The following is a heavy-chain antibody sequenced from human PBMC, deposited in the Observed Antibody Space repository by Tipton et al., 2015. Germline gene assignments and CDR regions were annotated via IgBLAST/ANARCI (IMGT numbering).Heavy chain of an antibody. CDR1: GFTFSNYW. J-gene: IGHJ6*02. D-gene: IGHD6-25*01. Sequence: GSLRLSCAASGFTFSNYWMHWVSQAPGKGLVWVSRINSDGSTTDYADSVKGRFTISRDNAKNTLYLQMNSLRAGDTAVYYCARGTTRLRGYTSGRAFYSHGVDVWGQGTTVIVSS. CDR2: INSDGSTT. CDR3: ARGTTRLRGYTSGRAFYSHGVDV. V-gene: IGHV3-74*01.